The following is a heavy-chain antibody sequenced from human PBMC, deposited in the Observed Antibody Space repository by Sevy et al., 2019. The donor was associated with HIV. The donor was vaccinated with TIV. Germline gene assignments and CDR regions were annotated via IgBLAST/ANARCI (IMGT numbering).Heavy chain of an antibody. CDR2: IKQDGSEK. CDR3: ERVKLVQDY. J-gene: IGHJ4*02. D-gene: IGHD6-13*01. V-gene: IGHV3-7*01. Sequence: GGSLRLSCASSGFTFSDYWMTWVRQAPEKGLEWVANIKQDGSEKYYVDSVKGRFTISRDNAKNSHYLQMTSLRADDTALYYCERVKLVQDYWGQGTLVTVSS. CDR1: GFTFSDYW.